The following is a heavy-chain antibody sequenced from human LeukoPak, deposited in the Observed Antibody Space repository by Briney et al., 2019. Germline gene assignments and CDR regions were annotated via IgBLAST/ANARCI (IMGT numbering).Heavy chain of an antibody. D-gene: IGHD2-2*01. V-gene: IGHV4-30-4*01. J-gene: IGHJ6*02. CDR2: IYYSGST. CDR1: GGSISSGDYY. CDR3: ARVRGYCSSTSCWDYYYYGMDV. Sequence: ASETLSLTCTVSGGSISSGDYYWSWIRQPPGKGLEWIGYIYYSGSTYYNPSLKSRVTISVDKSKNQFSLKLSSVTAADTAVYYCARVRGYCSSTSCWDYYYYGMDVWGQGTTVTVSS.